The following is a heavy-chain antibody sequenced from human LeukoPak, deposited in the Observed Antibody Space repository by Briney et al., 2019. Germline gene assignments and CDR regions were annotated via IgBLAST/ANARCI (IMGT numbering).Heavy chain of an antibody. D-gene: IGHD3-10*01. CDR1: GFIFSSYG. CDR2: IWYDGGNK. V-gene: IGHV3-33*01. Sequence: PGRSLRLSCAASGFIFSSYGMHWVRQAPGKGLEWVATIWYDGGNKYYADSVKGRFTISRDNSKNTLYLQMSSLRAEDTAVYYCARDRGGSGRWGQGTLVTVSS. CDR3: ARDRGGSGR. J-gene: IGHJ4*02.